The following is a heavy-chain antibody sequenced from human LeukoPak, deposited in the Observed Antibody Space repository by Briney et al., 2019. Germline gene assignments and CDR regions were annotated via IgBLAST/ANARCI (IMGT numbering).Heavy chain of an antibody. CDR1: GGSFGNYY. Sequence: SETLSLTCAVYGGSFGNYYWSWIRQPPGKGLEWIGEINDSGRTHYNPSLMSRVTVSVDTSKNQFSLRLTSVTATDTAVYYCARRWNYGRNYYIDVWGKGATVSVSS. CDR2: INDSGRT. CDR3: ARRWNYGRNYYIDV. V-gene: IGHV4-34*01. J-gene: IGHJ6*03. D-gene: IGHD1-7*01.